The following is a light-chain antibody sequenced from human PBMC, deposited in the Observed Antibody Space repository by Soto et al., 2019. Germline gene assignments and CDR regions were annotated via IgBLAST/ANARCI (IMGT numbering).Light chain of an antibody. Sequence: EIVLKQSPGTLSLSPGERATLSCRASKSVSSSYLAWYQQKPGQAPGLLIYGASSRATGLPDRFSGSGSGTDFTLTISRLEPEDVALYYCQQYGSSPETFGQGTKVEIK. CDR2: GAS. J-gene: IGKJ1*01. V-gene: IGKV3-20*01. CDR1: KSVSSSY. CDR3: QQYGSSPET.